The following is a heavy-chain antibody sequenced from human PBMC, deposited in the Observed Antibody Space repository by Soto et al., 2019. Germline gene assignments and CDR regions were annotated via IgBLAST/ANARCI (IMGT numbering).Heavy chain of an antibody. Sequence: PGGSLRLSCAASGFTFGNAWMNWVRQAPGKGLEWVGRIKSKPEGGITDYTAPVKGRLTISRDDSKNTLYLQMNNLKTEDTAVYYCTTVSGYDYFDYWGQGTLVTVSS. V-gene: IGHV3-15*07. D-gene: IGHD5-12*01. CDR3: TTVSGYDYFDY. CDR1: GFTFGNAW. J-gene: IGHJ4*02. CDR2: IKSKPEGGIT.